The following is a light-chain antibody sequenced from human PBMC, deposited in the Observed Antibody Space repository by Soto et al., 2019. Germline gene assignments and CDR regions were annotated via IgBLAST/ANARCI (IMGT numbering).Light chain of an antibody. CDR1: SSEVGGYNY. CDR2: DVS. Sequence: QSVLAQPASVSGSPGQSITISCTGTSSEVGGYNYVSWYQQHPGKAPKIMIYDVSNRPSGVSNRFSGSKSGKTASLTISGFQAEDEADYYCSSYTSSSTLGVFGAGTKVTVL. CDR3: SSYTSSSTLGV. V-gene: IGLV2-14*01. J-gene: IGLJ1*01.